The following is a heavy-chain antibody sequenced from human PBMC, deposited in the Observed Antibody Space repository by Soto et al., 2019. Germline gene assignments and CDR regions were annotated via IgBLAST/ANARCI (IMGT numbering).Heavy chain of an antibody. J-gene: IGHJ6*02. D-gene: IGHD1-26*01. CDR3: ANRWGGTTVVGGHYYYGMDV. Sequence: RASVKVSCKASGYTFTSYGISWVRQAPGQGLEWMGWISAYNGNTNYAQKLQGRVTITADESTSTAYMELSSLRSEDTAVYYCANRWGGTTVVGGHYYYGMDVWGQGTTVTVSS. V-gene: IGHV1-18*04. CDR1: GYTFTSYG. CDR2: ISAYNGNT.